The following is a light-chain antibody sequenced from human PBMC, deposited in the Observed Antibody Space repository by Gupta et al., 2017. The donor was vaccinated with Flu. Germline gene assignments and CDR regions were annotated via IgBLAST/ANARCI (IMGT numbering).Light chain of an antibody. Sequence: ATLSCRASQTVVASFLAWYQPQPGQATRLLIYGASTRAPGITDRFSGSGYGTDFTLPVSRLAPEAFAVYYCQHYGGSRAFTFGQGTKLEI. CDR1: QTVVASF. CDR2: GAS. J-gene: IGKJ2*01. CDR3: QHYGGSRAFT. V-gene: IGKV3-20*01.